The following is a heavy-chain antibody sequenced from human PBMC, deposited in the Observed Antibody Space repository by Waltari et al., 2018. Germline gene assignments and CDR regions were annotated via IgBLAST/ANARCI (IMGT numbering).Heavy chain of an antibody. D-gene: IGHD2-21*01. CDR3: ARSNSDDAFDI. CDR2: ISSSGSTI. V-gene: IGHV3-48*03. J-gene: IGHJ3*02. CDR1: GFTFSSYE. Sequence: EVQLVESGGGLVQPGGSLRLSCAASGFTFSSYEMHWFRQAPGKGLEWVSYISSSGSTIYYADSVKGRFTISRDNAKNSLYLQMNSLRAEDTAVYYCARSNSDDAFDIWGQGTMVTVSS.